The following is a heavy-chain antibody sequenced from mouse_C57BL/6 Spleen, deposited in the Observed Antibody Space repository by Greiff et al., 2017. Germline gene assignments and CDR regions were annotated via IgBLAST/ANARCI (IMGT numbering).Heavy chain of an antibody. D-gene: IGHD2-2*01. J-gene: IGHJ2*01. V-gene: IGHV1-26*01. CDR1: GYTFTDYY. Sequence: EVQLQQSGPELVKPGASVKISCKASGYTFTDYYMNWVKQSHGKSLEWIGDINPNNGGTSYNQKFKGKATLTVDKSSSTAYMELRSLTSEDSAVYYCARGGYDEGSVYWGQGTTLTVSS. CDR3: ARGGYDEGSVY. CDR2: INPNNGGT.